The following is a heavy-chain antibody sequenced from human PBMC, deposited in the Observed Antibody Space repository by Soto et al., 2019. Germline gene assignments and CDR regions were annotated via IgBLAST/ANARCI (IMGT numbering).Heavy chain of an antibody. D-gene: IGHD2-15*01. CDR3: ARAAVAFDAFDL. CDR1: GDSVSTNSAT. J-gene: IGHJ3*01. V-gene: IGHV6-1*01. CDR2: TYPRSKWYN. Sequence: QIQLQQSGPGLVKPSQTLSLTCVISGDSVSTNSATWNWIRQSPSRGVEWLGRTYPRSKWYNAYAVSVKSRIAIRPDTSKNLFSLQLSSVTPEDTAVYFCARAAVAFDAFDLWGQGTVVTVSS.